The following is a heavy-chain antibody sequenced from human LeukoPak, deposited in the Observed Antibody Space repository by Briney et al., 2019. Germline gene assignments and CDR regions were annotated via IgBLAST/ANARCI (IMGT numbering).Heavy chain of an antibody. V-gene: IGHV1-3*01. D-gene: IGHD3-10*01. CDR3: ARDPDPQYGSGSYYPNWFDP. CDR2: INAGNGNT. CDR1: GYTFITYT. Sequence: ASVKVSCKASGYTFITYTIHWVRQAPGQRLEWMGWINAGNGNTKYSQKFQGRVTISRDTSATTAYMELSSLRSEDTAVYYCARDPDPQYGSGSYYPNWFDPWGQGTLVTVSS. J-gene: IGHJ5*02.